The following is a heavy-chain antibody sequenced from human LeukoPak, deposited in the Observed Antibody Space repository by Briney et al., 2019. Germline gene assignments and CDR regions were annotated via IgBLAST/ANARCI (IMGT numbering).Heavy chain of an antibody. CDR2: IYPGDSDT. CDR3: ARPWGSGWYTEDWYFDL. D-gene: IGHD6-19*01. CDR1: GYSFTSYW. Sequence: RGESLKISCTGSGYSFTSYWIGWVRQMAGKGLEWMGIIYPGDSDTSYSQSFQGQVTISADKSISTAYLQWSSRNAADTAMYYGARPWGSGWYTEDWYFDLWGRGTLVTVSS. V-gene: IGHV5-51*01. J-gene: IGHJ2*01.